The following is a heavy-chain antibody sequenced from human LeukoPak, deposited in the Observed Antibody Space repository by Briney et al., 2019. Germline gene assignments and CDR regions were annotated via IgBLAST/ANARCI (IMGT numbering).Heavy chain of an antibody. CDR1: GGSVSSGSYY. D-gene: IGHD6-19*01. V-gene: IGHV4-39*07. Sequence: SETLSLTCTVSGGSVSSGSYYWSWIRQPPGKGLEWIGEINHSGSTNYNPSLKSRVTISVDTSKNQFSLKLSSVTAADTAVYYCARGRVAVAGTKWYYYGMDVWGQGTTVTVSS. CDR2: INHSGST. CDR3: ARGRVAVAGTKWYYYGMDV. J-gene: IGHJ6*02.